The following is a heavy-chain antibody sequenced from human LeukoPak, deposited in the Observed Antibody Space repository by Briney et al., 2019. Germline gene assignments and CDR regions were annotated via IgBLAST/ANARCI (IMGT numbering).Heavy chain of an antibody. V-gene: IGHV3-11*01. CDR1: GFTFSDYY. J-gene: IGHJ4*02. D-gene: IGHD5-24*01. CDR3: ARDQLNFPY. CDR2: ISSSGSSM. Sequence: PGGSLRLSCAASGFTFSDYYMTWIRQAPGKGLEWVSYISSSGSSMNYADSVKGRFTISRDNAKNSLYLQLTSLRAEDTAVYYCARDQLNFPYWGQGTLVIVSS.